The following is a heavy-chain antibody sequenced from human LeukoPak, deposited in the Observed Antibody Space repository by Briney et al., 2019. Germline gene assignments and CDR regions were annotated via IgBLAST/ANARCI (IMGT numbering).Heavy chain of an antibody. J-gene: IGHJ4*02. D-gene: IGHD3-10*01. CDR3: ARLWFGELLFDY. V-gene: IGHV3-53*01. Sequence: GGSLRLSCAASGFTVCSNYMSWVRQAPGTGLEWVSVIYSGGSTYYADSVKGRFTISRDNSKNTLYLQMNSLRAEDTAVYYCARLWFGELLFDYWGQGTLVTVSS. CDR2: IYSGGST. CDR1: GFTVCSNY.